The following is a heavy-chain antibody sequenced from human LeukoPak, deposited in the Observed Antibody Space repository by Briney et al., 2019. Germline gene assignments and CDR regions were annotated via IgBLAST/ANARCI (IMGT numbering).Heavy chain of an antibody. CDR1: GCTFTSYG. Sequence: ASVKVSCKASGCTFTSYGISWVRQAPGQGLEWMGWISAYNGNTNYAQKLQGRVTMTTDTSTSTAYMELRSLRSDDTAVYYRALPGGYDFWSGYYTYNWFDPWGQGTLVTVSS. D-gene: IGHD3-3*01. V-gene: IGHV1-18*01. CDR3: ALPGGYDFWSGYYTYNWFDP. J-gene: IGHJ5*02. CDR2: ISAYNGNT.